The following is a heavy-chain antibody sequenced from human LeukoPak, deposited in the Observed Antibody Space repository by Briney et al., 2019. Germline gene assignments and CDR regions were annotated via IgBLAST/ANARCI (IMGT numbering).Heavy chain of an antibody. CDR2: ISSSSSTI. D-gene: IGHD3-22*01. J-gene: IGHJ3*02. Sequence: PGGSLRLSCAASGFTFSTYSMNWVRQAPGKGLEWVSYISSSSSTILYADSVKGRFTISRDNAKNSLYLQMNSLRAEDTAVYYCARDLHYYDSSGYGAFDIWGQGTMVTVSS. CDR3: ARDLHYYDSSGYGAFDI. V-gene: IGHV3-48*04. CDR1: GFTFSTYS.